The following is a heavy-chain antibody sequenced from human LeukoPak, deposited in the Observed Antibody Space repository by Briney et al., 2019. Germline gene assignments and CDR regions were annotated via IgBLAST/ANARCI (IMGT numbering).Heavy chain of an antibody. CDR2: INHSGST. V-gene: IGHV4-34*01. CDR1: GGSFSGYY. CDR3: ARDSSSWFPSA. J-gene: IGHJ5*02. D-gene: IGHD6-13*01. Sequence: SETLSLTCAVYGGSFSGYYWSWIRQPPGKGLEWIGEINHSGSTNYNPSLKSRVTISVDTSKNQFSLKLSSVTAADTAVYYCARDSSSWFPSAWGQGTLVTVSS.